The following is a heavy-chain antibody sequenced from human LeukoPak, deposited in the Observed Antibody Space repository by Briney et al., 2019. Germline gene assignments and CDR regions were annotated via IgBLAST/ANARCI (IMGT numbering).Heavy chain of an antibody. CDR2: INHSGST. CDR3: ARGMGYCSGGSCYYYYYGMDV. Sequence: SETLSLTCAVYGGSFSGYYWSWIRRPPGKGLEWIGEINHSGSTNYNPSLKSRVTISVDTSKNQFSLKLSSVTAADTAVHYCARGMGYCSGGSCYYYYYGMDVWGKGTTVTVSS. CDR1: GGSFSGYY. J-gene: IGHJ6*04. V-gene: IGHV4-34*01. D-gene: IGHD2-15*01.